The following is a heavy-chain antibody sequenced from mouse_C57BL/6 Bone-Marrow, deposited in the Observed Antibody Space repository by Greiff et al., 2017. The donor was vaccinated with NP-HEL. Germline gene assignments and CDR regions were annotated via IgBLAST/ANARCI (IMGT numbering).Heavy chain of an antibody. J-gene: IGHJ1*03. V-gene: IGHV1-69*01. CDR3: ARYGSSYWWYFDV. D-gene: IGHD1-1*01. CDR2: IDPSDSYT. Sequence: QVQLQQSGAELVMPGASVKLSCKASGYTFTSYWMHWVKQRPGQGLEWIGEIDPSDSYTNYNQKFKGKSTLTVDKSSSTAYMQLSSLTSEDSAVYYCARYGSSYWWYFDVWGTGTTVTVSS. CDR1: GYTFTSYW.